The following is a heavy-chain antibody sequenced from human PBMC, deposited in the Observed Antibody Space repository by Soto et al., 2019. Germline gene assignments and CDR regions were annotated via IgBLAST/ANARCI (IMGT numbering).Heavy chain of an antibody. D-gene: IGHD5-18*01. V-gene: IGHV3-43*02. CDR3: AKEGRRYSYARPYYYYYGMDV. J-gene: IGHJ6*02. CDR2: ISGDGGST. CDR1: GFTFDDYA. Sequence: GGSLRLSCAASGFTFDDYAMHWVRQAPGKGLEWVSLISGDGGSTYYADSVKGRFTISRDNSKNSLYLQMNSLRTEDIALYYCAKEGRRYSYARPYYYYYGMDVWGQGTTVTVSS.